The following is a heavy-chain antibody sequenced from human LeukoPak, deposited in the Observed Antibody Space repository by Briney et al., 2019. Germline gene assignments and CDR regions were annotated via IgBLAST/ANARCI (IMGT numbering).Heavy chain of an antibody. Sequence: SGPTLVNPTQTLSLTCTFSGFSLNTTAMCVSWIRQPPRKAPGWLARIDWDDDKYYSTSLKARLTVSKDTSKNQVVLTMTNMDPVDTATYYCARTTIASRIDYWGQGTLVTVSS. J-gene: IGHJ4*02. CDR3: ARTTIASRIDY. V-gene: IGHV2-70*11. CDR2: IDWDDDK. CDR1: GFSLNTTAMC. D-gene: IGHD2-21*01.